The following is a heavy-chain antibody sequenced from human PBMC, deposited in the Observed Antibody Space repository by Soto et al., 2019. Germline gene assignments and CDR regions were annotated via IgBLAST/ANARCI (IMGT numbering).Heavy chain of an antibody. D-gene: IGHD2-2*01. CDR3: ARGIVSAAPLPD. CDR2: SSAYNGKT. V-gene: IGHV1-18*01. Sequence: QVQLVQSGAEVKKPGASVKVSCKASGYTFHTYGISCVRQDPGQGLEWMGWSSAYNGKTNYAQKFQGRVTMTTHASTTTAYMELRSLRSDDTAVYYCARGIVSAAPLPDWGQGTLVTVSS. CDR1: GYTFHTYG. J-gene: IGHJ4*02.